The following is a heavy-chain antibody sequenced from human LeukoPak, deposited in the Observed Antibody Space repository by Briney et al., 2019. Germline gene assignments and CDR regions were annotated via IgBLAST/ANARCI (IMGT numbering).Heavy chain of an antibody. V-gene: IGHV3-23*01. CDR3: ARGTTDITGPYH. J-gene: IGHJ5*02. D-gene: IGHD2/OR15-2a*01. Sequence: GGSLRLSCAASGFTFSSYTMSWVRQGPGKGLEWLSRIRGSGESIYYADSVKGRFTISRDNSKNTLYLQMNRLRAEDTAVYYCARGTTDITGPYHWGQGTLVTVSS. CDR1: GFTFSSYT. CDR2: IRGSGESI.